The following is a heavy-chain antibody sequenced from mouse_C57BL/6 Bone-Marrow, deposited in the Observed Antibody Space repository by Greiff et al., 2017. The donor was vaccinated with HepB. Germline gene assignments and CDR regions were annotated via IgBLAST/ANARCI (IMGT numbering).Heavy chain of an antibody. CDR2: INPNNGGT. CDR3: AREFRAY. Sequence: VQLQQSGPELVKPGASVKISCKASGYTFTDYYMNWVKQSHGKSLEWIGDINPNNGGTSYNQKFKGKATLTVDKSSSTAYMELRSLTSEDSAVYYCAREFRAYWGQGTLVTVSA. CDR1: GYTFTDYY. J-gene: IGHJ3*01. V-gene: IGHV1-26*01.